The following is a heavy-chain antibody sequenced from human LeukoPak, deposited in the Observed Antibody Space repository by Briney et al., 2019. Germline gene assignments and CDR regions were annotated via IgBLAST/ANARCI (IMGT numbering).Heavy chain of an antibody. CDR2: IHYSGST. CDR3: ARDCGYYYDCRGMGAFDI. D-gene: IGHD3-22*01. CDR1: GGSISSGGYH. V-gene: IGHV4-31*03. Sequence: SQTLSLTCTVSGGSISSGGYHWSWIRQHPGKGLEWIGYIHYSGSTYYNPSLKSRVTISVDTSKNQFSLKLSSVTAADTAVYYCARDCGYYYDCRGMGAFDIWGQGTMVTVSS. J-gene: IGHJ3*02.